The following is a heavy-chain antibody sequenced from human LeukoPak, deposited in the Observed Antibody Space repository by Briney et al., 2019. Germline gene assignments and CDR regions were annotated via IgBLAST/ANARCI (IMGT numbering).Heavy chain of an antibody. V-gene: IGHV3-21*01. Sequence: GGSLRLSCAACGFTFSSYSMNWVRQAPGKGLKWVSSISSSSSYIYYADSVKGRFTISRDNAKNSLYLQMNSLRAEDTAVYYCASSPDYYGSGSYIWGQGTLVTVSS. CDR1: GFTFSSYS. D-gene: IGHD3-10*01. CDR3: ASSPDYYGSGSYI. CDR2: ISSSSSYI. J-gene: IGHJ4*02.